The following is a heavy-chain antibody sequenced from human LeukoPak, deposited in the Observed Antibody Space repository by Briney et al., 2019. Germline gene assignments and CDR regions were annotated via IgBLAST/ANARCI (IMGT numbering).Heavy chain of an antibody. V-gene: IGHV3-21*04. D-gene: IGHD2-2*02. CDR3: ARVGCSSTSCHTPELLWRNWFDP. J-gene: IGHJ5*02. Sequence: PGGSLRLSCAASGFTFSSYSMNWVRQAPGKGLEWVSSISSSSSYIYYADSVKGRFTISRDNAKNSLYLQMNSLRAEDTAVYYCARVGCSSTSCHTPELLWRNWFDPWGQGTLVTVSS. CDR1: GFTFSSYS. CDR2: ISSSSSYI.